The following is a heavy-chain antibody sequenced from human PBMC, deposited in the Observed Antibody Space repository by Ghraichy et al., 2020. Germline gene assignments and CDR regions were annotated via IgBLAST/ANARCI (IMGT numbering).Heavy chain of an antibody. J-gene: IGHJ4*02. Sequence: SETLSLTCAVYGGSFSGYYWSWIRQPPGKWLEWIGEINHSGSTNYNPSLKSRVTISVDTSKNQFSLKLSSVTAADTAVYYCARGGDVVVVAAIDYWGQGTLVTVSS. V-gene: IGHV4-34*01. CDR1: GGSFSGYY. CDR3: ARGGDVVVVAAIDY. D-gene: IGHD2-15*01. CDR2: INHSGST.